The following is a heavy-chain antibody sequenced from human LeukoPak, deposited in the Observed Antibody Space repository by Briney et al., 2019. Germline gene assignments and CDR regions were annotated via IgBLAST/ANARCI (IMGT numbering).Heavy chain of an antibody. CDR3: ARSSRPDTAIRHYYYYMDV. CDR1: GYTFTGYY. Sequence: ASVKVSCKASGYTFTGYYMHWVRQAPGQGLEWMGIINPSGGSTSYAQKFQGRVTMTRDMSTSTVYMELSSLRSEDTAVYYCARSSRPDTAIRHYYYYMDVWGKGTTVTVSS. CDR2: INPSGGST. V-gene: IGHV1-46*01. J-gene: IGHJ6*03. D-gene: IGHD5-18*01.